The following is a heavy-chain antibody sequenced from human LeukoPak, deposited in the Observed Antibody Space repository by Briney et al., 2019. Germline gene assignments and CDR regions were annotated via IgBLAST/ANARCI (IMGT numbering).Heavy chain of an antibody. Sequence: GASVKVSCKASGYTFTSYGISWVRQAPRQGLEWMGWISAYNGNTNYAQKLQGRVTMTTDTSTSTAYMELRSLRSDDTAVYYCARSSWNYYGSGQIDYWGQGTLVTVSS. CDR1: GYTFTSYG. J-gene: IGHJ4*02. CDR2: ISAYNGNT. CDR3: ARSSWNYYGSGQIDY. V-gene: IGHV1-18*01. D-gene: IGHD3-10*01.